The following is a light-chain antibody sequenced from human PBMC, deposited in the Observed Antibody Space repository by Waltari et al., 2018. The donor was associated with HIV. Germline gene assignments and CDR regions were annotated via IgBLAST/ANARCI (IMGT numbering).Light chain of an antibody. V-gene: IGLV1-47*01. CDR2: KNN. J-gene: IGLJ2*01. CDR3: AAWDDSLRGHVV. CDR1: RSNIGSNF. Sequence: QSVLTQPPPASATPGQRVTISCSGTRSNIGSNFVFWYQQFPGTAPKLLMYKNNKRCSGVPDRFAGSKSGTSASLAISGLRSEDEAVYYCAAWDDSLRGHVVFGGGTNLTV.